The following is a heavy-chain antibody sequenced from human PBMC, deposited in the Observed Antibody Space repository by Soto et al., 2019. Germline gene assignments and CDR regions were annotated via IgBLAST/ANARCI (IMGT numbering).Heavy chain of an antibody. V-gene: IGHV1-69*08. Sequence: QVQLVQSGAEVKKPGSSVKVSCKASGGTFSSYTISWVRQAPGQGLEWMGRIIPILGIANYAQKFQGRVTITADKPTSTAYMELSILRSEDTAVYYCARDWAPVSWFAPWGQGTLVTVSS. CDR3: ARDWAPVSWFAP. J-gene: IGHJ5*02. CDR2: IIPILGIA. CDR1: GGTFSSYT. D-gene: IGHD2-8*01.